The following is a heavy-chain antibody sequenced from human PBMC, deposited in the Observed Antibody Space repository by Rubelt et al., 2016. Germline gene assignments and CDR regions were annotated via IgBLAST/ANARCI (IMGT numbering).Heavy chain of an antibody. Sequence: MRRIDPSDSYTNYSPSFQGHVTISADKSINTAYLQWSSLKASDTAIYYCARHSYSSSSAYHYWGHGTLVTVSS. D-gene: IGHD6-6*01. J-gene: IGHJ4*01. V-gene: IGHV5-10-1*01. CDR3: ARHSYSSSSAYHY. CDR2: IDPSDSYT.